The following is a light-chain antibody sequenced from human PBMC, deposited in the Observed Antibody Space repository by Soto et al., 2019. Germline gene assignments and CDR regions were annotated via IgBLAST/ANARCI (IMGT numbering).Light chain of an antibody. J-gene: IGLJ2*01. CDR3: SSYTNSAIRI. Sequence: QSALTQPASVSASPGQSITISCTGTSSDIGGYNYVSWYQHHPGKAPKLMIYEVSDRPSGVSNRFSGSKSGNTASLTISGLQAEDEADYYCSSYTNSAIRIFGGGTKLTVL. CDR1: SSDIGGYNY. CDR2: EVS. V-gene: IGLV2-14*01.